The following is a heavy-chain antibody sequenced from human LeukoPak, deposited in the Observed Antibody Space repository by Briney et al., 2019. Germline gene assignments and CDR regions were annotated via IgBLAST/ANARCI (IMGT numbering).Heavy chain of an antibody. Sequence: GGSLRLSCAASGFTFSSYAMSWVRQAPGKGLEWVTAISGSGGSTYYADSVKGRFTISRDNSKNTLYLQMNSLRAEDTAVYYCAKDRTWCSSTSCSPRGGSFDYWGQGTLVTVSS. D-gene: IGHD2-2*01. CDR1: GFTFSSYA. CDR3: AKDRTWCSSTSCSPRGGSFDY. J-gene: IGHJ4*02. V-gene: IGHV3-23*01. CDR2: ISGSGGST.